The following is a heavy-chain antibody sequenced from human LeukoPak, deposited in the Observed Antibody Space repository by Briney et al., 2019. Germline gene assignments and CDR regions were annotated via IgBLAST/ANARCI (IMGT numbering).Heavy chain of an antibody. CDR3: AGGVVVVAATDAFDI. D-gene: IGHD2-15*01. V-gene: IGHV3-53*01. CDR2: IYSGGST. J-gene: IGHJ3*02. Sequence: GGSLRLSCAASGFTVSSNYMSWVRQAPGKGLEWVSVIYSGGSTYYADSVKGRFTISRDNSKNTLYLQMNSLRAEDTAVYYCAGGVVVVAATDAFDIWGQGTMVTVSS. CDR1: GFTVSSNY.